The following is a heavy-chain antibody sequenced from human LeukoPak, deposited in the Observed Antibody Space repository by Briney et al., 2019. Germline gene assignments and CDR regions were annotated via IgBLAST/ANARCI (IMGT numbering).Heavy chain of an antibody. V-gene: IGHV1-18*01. CDR3: ARGSYSNGYDY. CDR2: ISGYNGNT. J-gene: IGHJ4*02. D-gene: IGHD5-18*01. Sequence: SMGWISGYNGNTNYPQKVQGRVTVTTHTSTRTAYMELRSLRSDDTAVYYCARGSYSNGYDYWGQGTLVTVSS.